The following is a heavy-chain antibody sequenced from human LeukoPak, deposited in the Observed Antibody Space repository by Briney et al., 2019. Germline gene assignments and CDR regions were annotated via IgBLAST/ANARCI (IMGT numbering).Heavy chain of an antibody. V-gene: IGHV4-39*07. Sequence: SETLSLTCTVSGGSISSSSYYWGWIRQPPGKGLEWIGSIYYSGSTYYNPSLKSRVTISVDTSKNQFSLKLSSVTAADTAVYYCARGVYSGSYHPFDYWGQGTLVTVSS. D-gene: IGHD1-26*01. CDR3: ARGVYSGSYHPFDY. CDR2: IYYSGST. CDR1: GGSISSSSYY. J-gene: IGHJ4*02.